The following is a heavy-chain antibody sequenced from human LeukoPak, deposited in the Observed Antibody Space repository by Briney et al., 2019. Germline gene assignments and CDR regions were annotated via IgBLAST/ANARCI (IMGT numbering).Heavy chain of an antibody. J-gene: IGHJ4*02. CDR3: AKDQWLVPTYYFDY. CDR2: ISDNGVRT. Sequence: SGGSLRLSCAASGFTFSSYALSWFRQAPGKGPEWVSAISDNGVRTYYADSVKGRFTISRDNSKNTLYLQMNSLRAEDTAVYYCAKDQWLVPTYYFDYWGQGTLVTVSS. D-gene: IGHD6-19*01. V-gene: IGHV3-23*01. CDR1: GFTFSSYA.